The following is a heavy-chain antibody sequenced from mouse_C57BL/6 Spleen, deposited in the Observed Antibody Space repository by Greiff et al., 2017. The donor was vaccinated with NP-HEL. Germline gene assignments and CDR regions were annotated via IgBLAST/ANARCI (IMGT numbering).Heavy chain of an antibody. CDR1: GYAFTNYL. Sequence: VQLQQSGAELVRPGTSVKVSCKASGYAFTNYLIEWVKQRPGQGLEWIGVINPGSGGTNYNEKFKGKATLTADKSSSTAYMQLSSLTSEDSAVYFCARSRLLRYYFDYWGQGTTLTVSS. J-gene: IGHJ2*01. CDR3: ARSRLLRYYFDY. V-gene: IGHV1-54*01. D-gene: IGHD1-1*01. CDR2: INPGSGGT.